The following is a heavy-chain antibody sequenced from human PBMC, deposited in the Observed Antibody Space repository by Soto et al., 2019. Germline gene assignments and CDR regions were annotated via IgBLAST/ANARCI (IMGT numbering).Heavy chain of an antibody. CDR2: IYYSGST. Sequence: SETLSLTCTVSGGSISSYYWSWIRQPPGKGLEWIGYIYYSGSTTYNPSLKSRVTISVDTSKNQFSLKLSSVTAADTAVYYCARQWTRHFDYCGPAPLVTVSS. V-gene: IGHV4-59*08. CDR1: GGSISSYY. CDR3: ARQWTRHFDY. J-gene: IGHJ4*02. D-gene: IGHD5-12*01.